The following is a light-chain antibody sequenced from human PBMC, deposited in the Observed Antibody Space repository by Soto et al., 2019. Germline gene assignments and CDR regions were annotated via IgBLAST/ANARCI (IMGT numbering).Light chain of an antibody. CDR3: QQYHTYSTWT. J-gene: IGKJ1*01. V-gene: IGKV1-13*02. Sequence: AIQLTQSPSSLSASVGDRVTITCRASQDISSSLAWYQQKAGKAPKLLIYGASILQSGVPSGFSGSGFGTEFTLTIISLQPDDFATYYCQQYHTYSTWTFGQGTKVDIK. CDR2: GAS. CDR1: QDISSS.